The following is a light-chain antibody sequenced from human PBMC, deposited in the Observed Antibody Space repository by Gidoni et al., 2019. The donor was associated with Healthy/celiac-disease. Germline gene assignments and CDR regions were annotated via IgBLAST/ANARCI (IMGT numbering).Light chain of an antibody. CDR1: QSVLYSSKNKNY. V-gene: IGKV4-1*01. J-gene: IGKJ2*01. Sequence: DIVMTQSPDSLAVSLGERATINCKSSQSVLYSSKNKNYLAWYQQKPGQPPKLLIYWASTRESGVPDRFSGRGSGTDFTLTISSLQAEDVAVYYCQQYYSTPITFGQGTKLEIK. CDR3: QQYYSTPIT. CDR2: WAS.